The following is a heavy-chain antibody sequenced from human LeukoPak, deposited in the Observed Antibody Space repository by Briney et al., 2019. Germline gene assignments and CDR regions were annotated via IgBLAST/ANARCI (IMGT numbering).Heavy chain of an antibody. D-gene: IGHD5-18*01. Sequence: PGGSLRLSCAASGFTFSSYSMNWVRQAPGKGLEWVSSISSSSSYIYYADSVKGRFTISRDNAKNSLYLQMNSLRAEDTAVYYCARVSGDTAMVNLIDYGREGTLVTVSS. CDR1: GFTFSSYS. V-gene: IGHV3-21*01. CDR3: ARVSGDTAMVNLIDY. CDR2: ISSSSSYI. J-gene: IGHJ4*02.